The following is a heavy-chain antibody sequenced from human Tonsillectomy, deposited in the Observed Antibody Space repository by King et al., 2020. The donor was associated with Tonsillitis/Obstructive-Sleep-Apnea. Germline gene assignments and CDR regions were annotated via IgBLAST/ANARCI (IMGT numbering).Heavy chain of an antibody. CDR2: IDYGGST. D-gene: IGHD6-6*01. CDR1: GGSIRSGAYY. V-gene: IGHV4-31*02. CDR3: ARDLAAQNYYYCYMDV. Sequence: QLQESGPGLVKPSQTLSLTCSVSGGSIRSGAYYWSWSRQRPGKGLEWIGNIDYGGSTSYNPSLLSRVTMSVDTSKNQFSLKLSSVTAADTAVYYCARDLAAQNYYYCYMDVWGKGTTVTVSS. J-gene: IGHJ6*03.